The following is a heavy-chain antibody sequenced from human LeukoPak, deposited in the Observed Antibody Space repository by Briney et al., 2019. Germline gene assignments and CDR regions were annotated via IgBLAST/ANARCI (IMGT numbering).Heavy chain of an antibody. V-gene: IGHV1-2*02. CDR2: INPNSGGT. J-gene: IGHJ4*02. CDR1: GYTFTGYY. CDR3: ARDTIPSDNCSGGSCYFNY. D-gene: IGHD2-15*01. Sequence: ASVKVSCKASGYTFTGYYMHWVRPAPGQGLEWMGWINPNSGGTNYAQKFQGRVTMTRDTSISTAYMELSRLKSDDTAVYYCARDTIPSDNCSGGSCYFNYWGQGTLVTVSS.